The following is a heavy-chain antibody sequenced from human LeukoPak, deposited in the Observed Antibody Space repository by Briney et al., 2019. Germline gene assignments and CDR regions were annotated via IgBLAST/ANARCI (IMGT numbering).Heavy chain of an antibody. CDR3: ARRLKSSYGNPFDY. Sequence: GASVKVSCKASAYSFTTYATHWVRQAPGQRLEWMGWINPDKGDTQYSQNFQGRITVTRDTSASTTYMELSSLVSEDTAVYYCARRLKSSYGNPFDYWGQGTLVTVSS. J-gene: IGHJ4*02. CDR1: AYSFTTYA. CDR2: INPDKGDT. D-gene: IGHD4-17*01. V-gene: IGHV1-3*01.